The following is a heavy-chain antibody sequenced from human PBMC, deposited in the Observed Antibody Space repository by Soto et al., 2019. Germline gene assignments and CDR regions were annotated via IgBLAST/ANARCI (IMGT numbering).Heavy chain of an antibody. J-gene: IGHJ6*02. V-gene: IGHV3-23*01. CDR2: ISGSGGST. D-gene: IGHD5-12*01. CDR3: AKDQDIVATIPYYYGMDV. CDR1: GFTFSSYA. Sequence: GGSLRLSCAASGFTFSSYAMSWVRQAPGKGLEWVSAISGSGGSTYYADSVKGRFTISRDNSKNTLYLQMNSLRAEDTAVYYCAKDQDIVATIPYYYGMDVWGQGTTVTVS.